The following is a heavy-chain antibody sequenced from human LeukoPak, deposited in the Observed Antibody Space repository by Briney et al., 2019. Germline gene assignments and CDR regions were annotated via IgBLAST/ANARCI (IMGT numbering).Heavy chain of an antibody. CDR2: IYTSGST. D-gene: IGHD3-10*01. V-gene: IGHV4-4*07. CDR1: GGSISSYY. CDR3: ARASGYYYGSGSEGFDY. Sequence: SETLSLTCTVSGGSISSYYWSWIRQPAGKGLEWIGRIYTSGSTNYNASLKSRVTISVDKSKNQFSLKLSSVTAADTAVYYCARASGYYYGSGSEGFDYWGQGTLVTVSS. J-gene: IGHJ4*02.